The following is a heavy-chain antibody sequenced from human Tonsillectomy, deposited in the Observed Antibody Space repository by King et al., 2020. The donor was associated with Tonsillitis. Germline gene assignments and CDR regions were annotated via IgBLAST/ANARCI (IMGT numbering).Heavy chain of an antibody. CDR2: IGYDGNNK. CDR3: ARGMGPYSYDTSGAYHDY. J-gene: IGHJ4*02. D-gene: IGHD3-22*01. CDR1: GFTFSFYG. Sequence: VQLVESGGGVVQPGRSLRLSCEASGFTFSFYGMHWVRQAPGKGLEWVAVIGYDGNNKNYADSVRGRFTISRDNSMNTLYLQLNSLRAEDTAVYYCARGMGPYSYDTSGAYHDYWGQGTLVTVSS. V-gene: IGHV3-33*08.